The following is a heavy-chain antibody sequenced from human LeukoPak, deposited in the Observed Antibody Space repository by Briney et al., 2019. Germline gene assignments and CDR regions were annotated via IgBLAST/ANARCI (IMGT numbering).Heavy chain of an antibody. J-gene: IGHJ4*02. V-gene: IGHV2-5*01. CDR3: VQRGGY. D-gene: IGHD1-26*01. CDR2: IYWNDDK. CDR1: GFSLSTGGAS. Sequence: VSGPTLVNPTQTLTLTCTFSGFSLSTGGASVGWFRQPPGKALEWLALIYWNDDKRYSPSLKSRLTITKDTSKNQVVLIMTNMDPVDTATYYCVQRGGYWGQGTLVTVSS.